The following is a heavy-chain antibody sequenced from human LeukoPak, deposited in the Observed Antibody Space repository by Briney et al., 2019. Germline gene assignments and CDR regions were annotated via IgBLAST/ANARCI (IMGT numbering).Heavy chain of an antibody. V-gene: IGHV1-2*02. J-gene: IGHJ3*02. D-gene: IGHD3-10*01. CDR1: GYIFTSYY. CDR3: ARDPPIGGADVFDI. CDR2: INPNSGGT. Sequence: ASVKVSCKASGYIFTSYYMHWVRQAPGQGLEWMGWINPNSGGTNYAQKFQGRVTMTRDTSISTAYMELSRLTSDDTAVYYCARDPPIGGADVFDIWGQGTMVTVSS.